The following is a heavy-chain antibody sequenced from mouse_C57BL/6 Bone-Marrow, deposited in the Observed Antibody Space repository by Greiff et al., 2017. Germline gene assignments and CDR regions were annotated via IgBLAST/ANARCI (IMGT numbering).Heavy chain of an antibody. D-gene: IGHD2-12*01. Sequence: EVKVEESGGGLVQPGGSMKLSCAASGFTFSDAWMDWVRQSPEKGLEWVAEIRNKANNHATYYAESVKGRFTISRDDSKTSVYLQMNSLRAEDTGIYYCTSELRLPFDYWGQGTTLTVSS. V-gene: IGHV6-6*01. CDR2: IRNKANNHAT. CDR1: GFTFSDAW. J-gene: IGHJ2*01. CDR3: TSELRLPFDY.